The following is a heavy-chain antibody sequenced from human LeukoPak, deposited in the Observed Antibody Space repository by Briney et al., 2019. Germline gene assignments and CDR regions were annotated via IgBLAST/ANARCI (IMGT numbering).Heavy chain of an antibody. J-gene: IGHJ4*02. V-gene: IGHV3-66*04. Sequence: PGGSLRLSCAASGFTFSSYGMHWVRQAPGKGLEWVSVIYSGGSTYYADSVKGRFTISRDNSKNTLYLQMNSLRAEDTAVYYCASQIYWGQGTLVTVSS. CDR1: GFTFSSYG. CDR2: IYSGGST. CDR3: ASQIY.